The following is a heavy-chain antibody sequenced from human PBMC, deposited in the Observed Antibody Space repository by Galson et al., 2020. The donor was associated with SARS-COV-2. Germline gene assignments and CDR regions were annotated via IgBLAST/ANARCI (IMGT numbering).Heavy chain of an antibody. V-gene: IGHV3-9*01. CDR3: AKGDTYYGSGSYYNG. Sequence: LSLTCAASGFTFDDYAMHWVRQAPGKGLEWVSGISWNSGSIGYADSVKGRFTISRDNAKNSLYLQMNSLRAEDTALYYCAKGDTYYGSGSYYNGWGQGTLVTVSS. D-gene: IGHD3-10*01. CDR2: ISWNSGSI. CDR1: GFTFDDYA. J-gene: IGHJ4*02.